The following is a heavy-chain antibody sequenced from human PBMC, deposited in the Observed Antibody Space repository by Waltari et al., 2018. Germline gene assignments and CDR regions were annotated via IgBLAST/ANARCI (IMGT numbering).Heavy chain of an antibody. V-gene: IGHV4-38-2*01. D-gene: IGHD2-15*01. Sequence: QVQLQESGPGLVKPSETLSLTCPVSGYSISSGYYWGWIRQPPGKGLEWIGSIYHSGSTYYNPSLKSRVTISVDTSKNQFSLKLSSVTAADTAVYYCARPPTYCSGGSCYSPFDYWGQGTLVTVSS. J-gene: IGHJ4*02. CDR2: IYHSGST. CDR1: GYSISSGYY. CDR3: ARPPTYCSGGSCYSPFDY.